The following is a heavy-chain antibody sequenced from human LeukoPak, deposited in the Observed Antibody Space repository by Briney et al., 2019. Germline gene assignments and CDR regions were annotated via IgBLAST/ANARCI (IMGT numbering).Heavy chain of an antibody. CDR1: GGTFSSYA. Sequence: SVKVSCKASGGTFSSYAISWVRQAPGQGLEWMGRIIPILGIANYAQKFQGRVTITADKSTSTAYMELSSLRSEDTAVYYCASAVDYYDSSGDAFDIWGQGTMVTVSS. V-gene: IGHV1-69*04. J-gene: IGHJ3*02. CDR3: ASAVDYYDSSGDAFDI. CDR2: IIPILGIA. D-gene: IGHD3-22*01.